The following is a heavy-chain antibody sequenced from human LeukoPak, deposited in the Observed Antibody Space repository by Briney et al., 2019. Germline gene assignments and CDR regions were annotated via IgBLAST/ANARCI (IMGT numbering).Heavy chain of an antibody. V-gene: IGHV3-30*03. CDR3: ARDAVQIWFYVGTFDI. CDR2: ISFDEKHK. D-gene: IGHD3-10*01. J-gene: IGHJ3*02. Sequence: GGSLRLSCAASGFTFSSYSMNWVRQTPGKGLEWVALISFDEKHKDFADSVKGRFSISRDTYKNTVSLQMDSLTTDDAAVYYCARDAVQIWFYVGTFDIWGQGSIVTVSS. CDR1: GFTFSSYS.